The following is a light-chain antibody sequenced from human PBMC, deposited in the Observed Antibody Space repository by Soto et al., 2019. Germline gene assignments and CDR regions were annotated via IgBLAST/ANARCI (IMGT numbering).Light chain of an antibody. V-gene: IGLV1-44*01. J-gene: IGLJ1*01. CDR1: TYNIGSNT. CDR3: AAWDDSLNGYV. CDR2: SND. Sequence: QSVLTQSPSVSLTPRQRVSISRFASTYNIGSNTVNWYQQLPGTAPKLLMYSNDQRPSGVPDRFSGSKSGTSASLAISGLQSEDEADYYCAAWDDSLNGYVFGSGTKVTVL.